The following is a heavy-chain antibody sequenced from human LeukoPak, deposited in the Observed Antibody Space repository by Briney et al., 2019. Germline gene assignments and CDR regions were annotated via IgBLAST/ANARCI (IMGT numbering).Heavy chain of an antibody. D-gene: IGHD1-26*01. CDR3: ASDIVGARPH. V-gene: IGHV3-74*01. Sequence: GGSLRLSCPGSGFIFSSLWMHVVRQAPGKGLVWVSHINSDGSSTSYADSVKGRFTISRVNAQNTLYLQMNSLRAEDTAVYYCASDIVGARPHWPQGPLVTVSS. CDR2: INSDGSST. CDR1: GFIFSSLW. J-gene: IGHJ4*02.